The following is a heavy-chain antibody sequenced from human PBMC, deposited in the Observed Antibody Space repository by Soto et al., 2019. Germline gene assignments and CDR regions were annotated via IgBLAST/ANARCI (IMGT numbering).Heavy chain of an antibody. CDR1: GGCISRGDQY. V-gene: IGHV4-31*03. J-gene: IGHJ6*02. CDR2: INHRGSL. CDR3: ARELPQRQGRYMYV. Sequence: SGSMSLTCTAKGGCISRGDQYWTSLRHCPGEGLEWFGYINHRGSLYYNPSLKSRVSMSVDTSKNQFSLNLSSVTAADTAVYYCARELPQRQGRYMYVWGQGTTFTVSS. D-gene: IGHD1-1*01.